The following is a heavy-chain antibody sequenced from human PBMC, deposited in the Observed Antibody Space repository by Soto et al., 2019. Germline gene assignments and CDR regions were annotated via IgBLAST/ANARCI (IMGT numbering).Heavy chain of an antibody. V-gene: IGHV1-3*01. CDR2: INAGNGNT. CDR1: GYTFASYA. Sequence: ASVKVSCKASGYTFASYAIHWGRQAPGQRLEWMGWINAGNGNTKYSQKFQGRVTITRDTSASTAYMELSSLRSEDTAVYYCARTGSSSWFWFDPWGQGTLVTVSS. J-gene: IGHJ5*02. D-gene: IGHD6-13*01. CDR3: ARTGSSSWFWFDP.